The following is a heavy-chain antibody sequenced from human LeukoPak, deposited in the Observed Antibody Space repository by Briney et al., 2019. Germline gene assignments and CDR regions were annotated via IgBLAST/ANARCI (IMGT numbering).Heavy chain of an antibody. CDR2: IYYSGSP. D-gene: IGHD3-10*01. CDR3: ARDYNGSGSYQYYYYYDMDV. Sequence: SETLSLTCAVSGGSISSYYWSWIRHPPGKGLEWIGYIYYSGSPNYNPSLKSRVTISVDTPNNQSSLKLSSVTAADTAVYCCARDYNGSGSYQYYYYYDMDVWGQGTTVTVSS. CDR1: GGSISSYY. J-gene: IGHJ6*02. V-gene: IGHV4-59*01.